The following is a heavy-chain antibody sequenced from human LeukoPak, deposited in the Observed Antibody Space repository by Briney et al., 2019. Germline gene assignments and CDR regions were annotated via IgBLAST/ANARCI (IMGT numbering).Heavy chain of an antibody. V-gene: IGHV4-38-2*01. CDR2: IYHSGST. CDR3: ARRYSNYFFDY. Sequence: SETLSLTCAVSGYSITSGYYWAWIRQPPGKGLEGIGNIYHSGSTYSNASLKSRVTISVDTSKNQFSLKLSSVTAADTAVYYCARRYSNYFFDYWGQGTLVTVSS. J-gene: IGHJ4*02. CDR1: GYSITSGYY. D-gene: IGHD4-11*01.